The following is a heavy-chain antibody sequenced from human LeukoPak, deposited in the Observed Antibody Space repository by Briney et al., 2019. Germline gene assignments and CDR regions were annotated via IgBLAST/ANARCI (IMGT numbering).Heavy chain of an antibody. CDR2: IKQDGSEK. Sequence: GGSLRLSCAASGFTFSSYWMSWVRQAPGKGLEWVANIKQDGSEKYYVDSVKGGFTISRDNAKKSLYLQMNSLRAEDTAVYYCARGGGYCSSTSCYPRLFDYWGQGTLVTVYS. CDR1: GFTFSSYW. D-gene: IGHD2-2*01. J-gene: IGHJ4*02. CDR3: ARGGGYCSSTSCYPRLFDY. V-gene: IGHV3-7*01.